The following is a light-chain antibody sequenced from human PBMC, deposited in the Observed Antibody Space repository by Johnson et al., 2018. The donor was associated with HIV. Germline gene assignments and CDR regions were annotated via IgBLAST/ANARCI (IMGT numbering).Light chain of an antibody. J-gene: IGLJ1*01. CDR1: GSNIGNNY. CDR3: GTWDSSLSGGGV. Sequence: QSVLTQPPSVSAAPGQKVTISCSGSGSNIGNNYVSWYQQLPGTAPKLLIYDNNKRPSGIPDRFSGSKSGTSATLGITGLRTGDEADYYCGTWDSSLSGGGVVGTGTKVTVL. V-gene: IGLV1-51*01. CDR2: DNN.